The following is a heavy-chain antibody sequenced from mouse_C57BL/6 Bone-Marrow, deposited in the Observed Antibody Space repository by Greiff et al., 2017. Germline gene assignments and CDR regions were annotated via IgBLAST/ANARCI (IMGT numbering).Heavy chain of an antibody. Sequence: QVQLQQSGAELARPGASVKLSCKASGYTFTSYGISWVKQRTGQGLEWIGEIYPRSGNTYYNEKFKGKATLTADKSSSTAYMELRSLTSEDSAVYFCGKIYYEGVRFAYWGQGTLVTVSA. V-gene: IGHV1-81*01. D-gene: IGHD2-4*01. J-gene: IGHJ3*01. CDR3: GKIYYEGVRFAY. CDR2: IYPRSGNT. CDR1: GYTFTSYG.